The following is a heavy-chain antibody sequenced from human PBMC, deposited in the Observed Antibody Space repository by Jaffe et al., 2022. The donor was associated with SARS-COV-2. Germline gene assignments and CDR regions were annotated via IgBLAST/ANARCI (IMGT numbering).Heavy chain of an antibody. V-gene: IGHV3-11*01. J-gene: IGHJ5*02. CDR1: GFTFSDYY. CDR2: IPKSGGGI. Sequence: QVQLVESGGGLVKPGGSLRLSCAASGFTFSDYYMNWVRQAPGQGLEWVSFIPKSGGGIQYADSVKGRFTISRDNAKNSLYLQMNSLRAEDTAVYYCAREVVGYFDPWGQGTLVTVSS. CDR3: AREVVGYFDP. D-gene: IGHD1-26*01.